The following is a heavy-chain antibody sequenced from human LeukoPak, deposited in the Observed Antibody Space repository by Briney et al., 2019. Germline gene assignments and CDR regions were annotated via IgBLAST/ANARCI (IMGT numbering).Heavy chain of an antibody. J-gene: IGHJ4*02. V-gene: IGHV4-4*02. CDR1: GGSISSSNW. D-gene: IGHD5-12*01. CDR2: IHHSGST. Sequence: SETLSLTCAVSGGSISSSNWWSWVRQPPGKGLEWIGEIHHSGSTNYNPSLKSRVTISVDNSKNQFSLKVRSVTAADTAVYYCWHSGYESGFDYWGQGTLVTVSS. CDR3: WHSGYESGFDY.